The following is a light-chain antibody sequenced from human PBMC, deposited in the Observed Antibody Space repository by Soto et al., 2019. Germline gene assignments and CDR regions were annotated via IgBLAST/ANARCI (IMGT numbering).Light chain of an antibody. V-gene: IGKV3-20*01. CDR1: PSVSSSY. CDR2: GAS. J-gene: IGKJ1*01. Sequence: EIGLTQSPGTLSLSPGERATLSSRASPSVSSSYLAWYQQKPGQAPRLLTYGASSRATGIPDRFSGSVSGTDCTITISRREPEDFAVYYCQQYGDSPPWTFGRGTKVEI. CDR3: QQYGDSPPWT.